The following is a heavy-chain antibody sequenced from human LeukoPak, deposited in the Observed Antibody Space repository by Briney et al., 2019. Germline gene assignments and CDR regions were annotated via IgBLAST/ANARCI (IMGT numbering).Heavy chain of an antibody. CDR1: GCSISSYY. Sequence: PSGTLSLTCTASGCSISSYYWSWIRQAPGKGLEWIGYIYYSGSTNYNPSLKSRVSISVDTSKKQFSLKLSSVTAADTAVYYCARGTAAGTTGIDYWGQGTLVTVSS. CDR3: ARGTAAGTTGIDY. V-gene: IGHV4-59*01. J-gene: IGHJ4*02. CDR2: IYYSGST. D-gene: IGHD6-13*01.